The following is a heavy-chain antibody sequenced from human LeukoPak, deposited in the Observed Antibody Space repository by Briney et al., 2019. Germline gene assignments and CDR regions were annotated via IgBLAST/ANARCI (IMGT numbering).Heavy chain of an antibody. V-gene: IGHV4-59*01. CDR3: ARGRRYSSSWYGQTNWFDP. CDR2: IYYSGST. Sequence: PSETLSLTCTVSGGSISSYYWSWIRQPPGKGLEWIGYIYYSGSTNYNPSLKSRVTISVDTSKNQFSLKLSSVTAADTAVYYCARGRRYSSSWYGQTNWFDPWGQGTLVTVSS. J-gene: IGHJ5*02. D-gene: IGHD6-13*01. CDR1: GGSISSYY.